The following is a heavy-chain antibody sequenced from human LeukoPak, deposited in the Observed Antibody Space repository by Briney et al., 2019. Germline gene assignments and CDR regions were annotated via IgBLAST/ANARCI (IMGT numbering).Heavy chain of an antibody. J-gene: IGHJ4*02. CDR3: AKAAAAGPALDY. CDR2: ISYDGSNK. D-gene: IGHD6-13*01. Sequence: GRSLRLSCAASGFTFSSYGMHWVRQAPGKGLEWVAVISYDGSNKYYADSVKGRFTISRDNSKNTLYLQMNSLRAEDTAVYYCAKAAAAGPALDYWGQGTLVTVSS. CDR1: GFTFSSYG. V-gene: IGHV3-30*18.